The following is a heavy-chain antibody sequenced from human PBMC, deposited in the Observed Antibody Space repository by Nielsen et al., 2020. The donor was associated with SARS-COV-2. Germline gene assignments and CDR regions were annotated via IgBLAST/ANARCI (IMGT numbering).Heavy chain of an antibody. CDR2: INAGNGNT. J-gene: IGHJ4*02. Sequence: ASVKVSCKASGYSFTTYAIHWARQAPGQRLEWMGWINAGNGNTKYSQKFQGRVTMTRDTSANTAYMELSSLSSEDTAVYYCARITPSSGWDYWGQGTLVIVSS. CDR1: GYSFTTYA. D-gene: IGHD6-19*01. V-gene: IGHV1-3*01. CDR3: ARITPSSGWDY.